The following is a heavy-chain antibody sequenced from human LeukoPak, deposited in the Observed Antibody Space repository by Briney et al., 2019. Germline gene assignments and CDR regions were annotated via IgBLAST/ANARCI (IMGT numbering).Heavy chain of an antibody. J-gene: IGHJ5*02. CDR2: IKEDGSET. CDR1: GFTFSSYW. CDR3: ARDWAPDYP. D-gene: IGHD1-14*01. Sequence: GGSLRLSCVASGFTFSSYWMSWVRQAPGKGLEWVANIKEDGSETYYVDSVKGRFTISRDNAKNSLYLQMNSLRAEDTAVYYCARDWAPDYPWGQGTLVTVSS. V-gene: IGHV3-7*01.